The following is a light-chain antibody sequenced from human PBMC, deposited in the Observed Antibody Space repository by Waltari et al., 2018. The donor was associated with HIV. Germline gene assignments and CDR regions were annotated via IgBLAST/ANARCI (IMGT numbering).Light chain of an antibody. V-gene: IGKV1-39*01. J-gene: IGKJ2*01. Sequence: DIQMTQSPSSLSASVGDRVTITCRASQSISSYLNWYQQKPGKAPTLLFYVASSLQSGVPSRCGGSGSGTDFTLTISSLQPEDFATYYCQQNYSTPYTFGQGTKLEIK. CDR3: QQNYSTPYT. CDR2: VAS. CDR1: QSISSY.